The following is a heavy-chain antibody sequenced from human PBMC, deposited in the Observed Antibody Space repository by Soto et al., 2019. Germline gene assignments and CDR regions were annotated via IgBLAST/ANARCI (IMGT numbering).Heavy chain of an antibody. Sequence: QVQLVESGGGVVQPGRSLRLSCAASGFMFSNHGMHWVRQAPGKGLEWVAVIWADGNNRYYADSVKGRLTISRDNSKNTLYLQMSSLRAEDTAVYYCVRGDNWNDEASDYWGQGTLVTVSS. J-gene: IGHJ4*02. V-gene: IGHV3-33*01. CDR1: GFMFSNHG. CDR2: IWADGNNR. CDR3: VRGDNWNDEASDY. D-gene: IGHD1-1*01.